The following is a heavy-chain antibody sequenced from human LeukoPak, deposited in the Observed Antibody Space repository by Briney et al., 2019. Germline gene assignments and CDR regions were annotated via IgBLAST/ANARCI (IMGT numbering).Heavy chain of an antibody. CDR3: ARDRQQLADAFDI. CDR2: IAYDGSNK. Sequence: PGGSLRLSCAASGFTFSSYAMHWVRQAPGKGLDWVAVIAYDGSNKYYADSVKGRFTISRDNSKNTLYLQMNSLRAEDTAVYYCARDRQQLADAFDIWGQGTMVTVSS. V-gene: IGHV3-30*14. J-gene: IGHJ3*02. CDR1: GFTFSSYA. D-gene: IGHD6-13*01.